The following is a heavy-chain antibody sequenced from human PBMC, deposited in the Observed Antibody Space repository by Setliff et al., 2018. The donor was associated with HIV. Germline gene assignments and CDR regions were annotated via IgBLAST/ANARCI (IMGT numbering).Heavy chain of an antibody. CDR1: GGYISSTNW. V-gene: IGHV4-4*02. CDR3: ARDGGFGDQGGNWFDP. CDR2: ISHSGST. J-gene: IGHJ5*02. D-gene: IGHD3-10*01. Sequence: SETLSLTCAVSGGYISSTNWWSWVRQTPGKGLEWIGEISHSGSTNYNPSLKSRVTILVDKSKNQFSLKLSSVTAAGTAVYYCARDGGFGDQGGNWFDPWGQGTLVTVSS.